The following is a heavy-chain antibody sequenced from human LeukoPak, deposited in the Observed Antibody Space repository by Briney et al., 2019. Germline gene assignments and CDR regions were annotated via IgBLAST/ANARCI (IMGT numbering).Heavy chain of an antibody. V-gene: IGHV3-23*01. D-gene: IGHD3-10*01. J-gene: IGHJ4*02. Sequence: GGTLRLSCTASGFTFSNHGMDWVRQAPGKGLEWVSGISPSGDITYYADSVKGRFTISRDNSKNTLYLEVISLTAEDTAVYYCAKDDAWLRFGEWSQGTLVAVSS. CDR3: AKDDAWLRFGE. CDR2: ISPSGDIT. CDR1: GFTFSNHG.